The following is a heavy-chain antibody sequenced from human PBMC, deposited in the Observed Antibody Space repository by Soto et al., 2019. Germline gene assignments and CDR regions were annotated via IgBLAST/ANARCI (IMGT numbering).Heavy chain of an antibody. V-gene: IGHV3-30*18. D-gene: IGHD2-15*01. CDR3: AKSTYCNGGSCFPQC. CDR2: ISYDGSDQ. Sequence: GGSLRLSCAGPTFTFSDFGFHWVRQAPGKGLEWVAMISYDGSDQYYGDSVQGRFTISRDDSKNTVYLQMNSLRAEDSAMYYCAKSTYCNGGSCFPQCWGPGTLVTVSS. J-gene: IGHJ4*02. CDR1: TFTFSDFG.